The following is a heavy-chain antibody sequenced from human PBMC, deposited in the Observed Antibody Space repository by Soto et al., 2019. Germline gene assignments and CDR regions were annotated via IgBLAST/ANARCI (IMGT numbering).Heavy chain of an antibody. Sequence: QVQLVQSGAEVKKPGSSVKVSCKASGGTFSSYAISWVRQAPGQGLEWMGGIIPIFGTANYAQKFQGRVTITADEYTSTAYMELSSLRSEDTAVYYCARVDIVLVPAAIGPYYYYGMDVWGQGTTVTVSS. CDR2: IIPIFGTA. J-gene: IGHJ6*02. CDR1: GGTFSSYA. V-gene: IGHV1-69*12. CDR3: ARVDIVLVPAAIGPYYYYGMDV. D-gene: IGHD2-2*03.